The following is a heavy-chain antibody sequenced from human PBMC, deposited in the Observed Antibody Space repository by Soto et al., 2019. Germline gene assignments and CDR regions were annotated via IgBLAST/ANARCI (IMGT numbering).Heavy chain of an antibody. Sequence: EAQLVESGGGLVQPGGSLRLSCAASGFTFSAYWMSWVRQAPGQGLEWVANIKQDGSEKYYLDSVMGRFTISRDSAKNSLYLQMNSLRAEDTAVYHCARGRTWFAPWGQGTLVTVSS. J-gene: IGHJ5*02. V-gene: IGHV3-7*01. CDR3: ARGRTWFAP. CDR1: GFTFSAYW. CDR2: IKQDGSEK.